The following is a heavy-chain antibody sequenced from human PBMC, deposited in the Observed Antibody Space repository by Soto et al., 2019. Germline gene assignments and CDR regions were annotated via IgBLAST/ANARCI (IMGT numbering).Heavy chain of an antibody. CDR3: ATGGRGYSSAPRFYFEY. J-gene: IGHJ4*02. CDR2: ILPIFDTT. Sequence: ASVKVSFKASGVIVSRNALSCLRHAPGQWLEWMGGILPIFDTTHYAQKFQGRVTITADESTSTAYMELSSLKSEDTALYYCATGGRGYSSAPRFYFEYWGQGTLVTAPQ. CDR1: GVIVSRNA. V-gene: IGHV1-69*01. D-gene: IGHD5-18*01.